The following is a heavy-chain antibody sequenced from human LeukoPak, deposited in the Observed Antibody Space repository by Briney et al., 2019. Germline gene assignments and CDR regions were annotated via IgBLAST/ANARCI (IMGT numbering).Heavy chain of an antibody. CDR1: GYTFTKYG. Sequence: AASVKVSCKASGYTFTKYGITWVRQAPGQGLEWMGWISTYNGNTNYAQKLQGRVTMTTDTSTSTAYMELRSLISDDAAVYYCARGDDYGDYWGLYWGQGTLVTVSS. D-gene: IGHD4-17*01. V-gene: IGHV1-18*01. CDR2: ISTYNGNT. CDR3: ARGDDYGDYWGLY. J-gene: IGHJ4*02.